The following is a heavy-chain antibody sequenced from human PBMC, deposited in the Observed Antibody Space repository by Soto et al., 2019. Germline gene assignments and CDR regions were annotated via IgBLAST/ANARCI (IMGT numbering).Heavy chain of an antibody. CDR3: ARDNVRQQLGGNYYYALEV. CDR1: GDTFSSFA. J-gene: IGHJ6*02. Sequence: QVQLVQSGAEVKKPGSSVKVSCKASGDTFSSFAISWVRQAPGQGLEWMGGIIPIFRTPNYAQKFQGRVTITADESTSTAYMGLISLRSEDTAVYYCARDNVRQQLGGNYYYALEVWGQGTTVIVSS. V-gene: IGHV1-69*12. D-gene: IGHD1-1*01. CDR2: IIPIFRTP.